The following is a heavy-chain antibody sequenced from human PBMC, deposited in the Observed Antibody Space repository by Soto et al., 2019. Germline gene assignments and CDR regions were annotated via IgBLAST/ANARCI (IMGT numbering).Heavy chain of an antibody. CDR2: ISYDGSNK. Sequence: QVQLVESGGGVVQPGRSLRLSCAASGFTFSSYAMHWVRQAPGKGLEWVAVISYDGSNKYYADSVKGRFTISRDNSKNTLYLQMNSLRAEDTAVYYCARDLTMFWSGYYPYYYYGMDVWGQGTTVTVSS. V-gene: IGHV3-30-3*01. CDR1: GFTFSSYA. J-gene: IGHJ6*02. D-gene: IGHD3-3*01. CDR3: ARDLTMFWSGYYPYYYYGMDV.